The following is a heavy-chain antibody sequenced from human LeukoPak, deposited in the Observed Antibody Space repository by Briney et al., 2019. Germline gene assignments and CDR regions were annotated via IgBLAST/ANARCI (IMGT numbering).Heavy chain of an antibody. J-gene: IGHJ4*02. CDR1: GGSISSSNYY. D-gene: IGHD6-19*01. CDR3: ARNFSSGWFDY. Sequence: KPSETLSLTCIVSGGSISSSNYYWGWIRQPPGKGLEWIGSIYYSGSTSYNPSLKSRATISVDTSKNQFSLKLSSVTAADTAVYYCARNFSSGWFDYWGQGTLVTVSS. V-gene: IGHV4-39*07. CDR2: IYYSGST.